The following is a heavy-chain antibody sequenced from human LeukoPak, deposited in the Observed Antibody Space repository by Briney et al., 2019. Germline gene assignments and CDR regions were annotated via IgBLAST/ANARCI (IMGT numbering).Heavy chain of an antibody. CDR3: AREGYCSSTSCHVDY. V-gene: IGHV3-21*01. CDR1: GLTLHTYN. J-gene: IGHJ4*02. Sequence: PGGSLRLSCAASGLTLHTYNMNWVRQAPGGGLEWVSSITSSSSYIYYADSVKGRFTISRDNAKNSLYLQMNSLRAEDTAVYYCAREGYCSSTSCHVDYWGQGTLVTVSS. CDR2: ITSSSSYI. D-gene: IGHD2-2*01.